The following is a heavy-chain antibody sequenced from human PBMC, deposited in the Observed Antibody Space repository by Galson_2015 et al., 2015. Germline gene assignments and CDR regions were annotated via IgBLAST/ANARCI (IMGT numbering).Heavy chain of an antibody. V-gene: IGHV2-5*02. Sequence: PALVKPTQTLTLTCTFSGFSLSTSGVGVGWIRQPPGKALEWLALIYWDDDKRYSPSLKSRLTITKDTSKNQVVLTMTNMDPVDTATYYCAHMRSPTPTKSSSGWYGDYWGQGTLVTVSS. CDR2: IYWDDDK. J-gene: IGHJ4*02. CDR3: AHMRSPTPTKSSSGWYGDY. D-gene: IGHD6-19*01. CDR1: GFSLSTSGVG.